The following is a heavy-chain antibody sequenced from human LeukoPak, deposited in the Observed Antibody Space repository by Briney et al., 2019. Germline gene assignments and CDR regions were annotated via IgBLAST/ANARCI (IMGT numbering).Heavy chain of an antibody. D-gene: IGHD6-25*01. CDR1: GGSISSYY. J-gene: IGHJ4*02. V-gene: IGHV4-59*01. CDR3: ARRLYRSYYFDY. Sequence: PSETLTLTCTVSGGSISSYYWSWSRQPPGKGLEWIGYIYYSGSTNYNPSLKSRVTISVDTSKNQFSLKLSSVTAADTAVYYCARRLYRSYYFDYWGQGTLVTVSS. CDR2: IYYSGST.